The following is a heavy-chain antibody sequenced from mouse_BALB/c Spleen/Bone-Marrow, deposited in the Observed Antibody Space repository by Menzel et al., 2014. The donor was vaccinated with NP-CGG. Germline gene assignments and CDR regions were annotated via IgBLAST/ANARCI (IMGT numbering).Heavy chain of an antibody. D-gene: IGHD2-1*01. CDR1: GFSVISYG. CDR2: IWSGGST. Sequence: VQLQQSGPGLVQPSQSLFITCTVSGFSVISYGVHWVRQPPGKGLEWLGVIWSGGSTDYNAAFISRLSISKDNSKSQVFFKMNSLQADDTAIYYCASSDYGNPHYAMDYWGQGTSVTVSS. CDR3: ASSDYGNPHYAMDY. V-gene: IGHV2-4*02. J-gene: IGHJ4*01.